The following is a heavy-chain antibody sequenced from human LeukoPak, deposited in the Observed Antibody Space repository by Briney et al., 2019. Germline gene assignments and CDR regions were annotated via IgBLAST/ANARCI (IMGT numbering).Heavy chain of an antibody. CDR1: GFTFSSYW. D-gene: IGHD1-26*01. CDR2: IYYSGST. CDR3: ARLTVGALDY. Sequence: PGGSLRLSCEASGFTFSSYWMTWVRQAPGKGLEWIGSIYYSGSTYYNPSLKSRVTISGDMSKNQFSLKVTSVTAADTAVYYCARLTVGALDYWGQGTLVTVSS. V-gene: IGHV4-38-2*01. J-gene: IGHJ4*02.